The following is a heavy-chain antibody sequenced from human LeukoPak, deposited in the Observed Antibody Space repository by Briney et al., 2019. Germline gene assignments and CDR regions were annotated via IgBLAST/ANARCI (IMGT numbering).Heavy chain of an antibody. Sequence: LETLSLTCTVSGGSISSYYWSWIRQPPGKGLEWIGCIYYSGSPNYNPSLKSRVTISVDTSKNQFSLKLSSVTAADTAVYYCARHLLYDSSGHYYYDMDVWGQGTTVTVSS. CDR2: IYYSGSP. V-gene: IGHV4-59*08. D-gene: IGHD3-22*01. CDR1: GGSISSYY. J-gene: IGHJ6*02. CDR3: ARHLLYDSSGHYYYDMDV.